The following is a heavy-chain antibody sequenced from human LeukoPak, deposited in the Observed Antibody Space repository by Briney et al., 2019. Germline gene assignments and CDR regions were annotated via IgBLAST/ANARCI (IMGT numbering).Heavy chain of an antibody. V-gene: IGHV3-48*03. CDR3: ARGFRDTAMFLDY. J-gene: IGHJ4*02. CDR2: ISSSGGPI. Sequence: GGSLRLSCVASGITFSSYEMNWVRQAPGKGLEWISCISSSGGPIYYADSVTGRFTISRDNAKNSLHLQMNSLRAEDTAVYYCARGFRDTAMFLDYWGQGTLVTVSS. D-gene: IGHD5-18*01. CDR1: GITFSSYE.